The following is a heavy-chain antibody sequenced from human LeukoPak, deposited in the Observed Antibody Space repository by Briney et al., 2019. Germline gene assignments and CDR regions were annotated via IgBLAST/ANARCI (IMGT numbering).Heavy chain of an antibody. CDR3: AREGEGTYYDFWSGYQPYYYYMDV. CDR1: GFTFDNYG. D-gene: IGHD3-3*01. Sequence: GGSLRLSCAASGFTFDNYGMHWVRQAPGKGLEWVSGVSWNGAIIGYADSVKGRFTISRDNAKNSVYLQMDSLRAEDTAVYYCAREGEGTYYDFWSGYQPYYYYMDVWGKGTTVTVSS. V-gene: IGHV3-9*01. CDR2: VSWNGAII. J-gene: IGHJ6*03.